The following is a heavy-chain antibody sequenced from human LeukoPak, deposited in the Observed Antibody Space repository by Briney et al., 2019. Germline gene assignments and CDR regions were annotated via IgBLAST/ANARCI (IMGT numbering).Heavy chain of an antibody. D-gene: IGHD6-25*01. Sequence: SETLSLTCAVYGGSFSGYYWSWIRQPPGKGLEWIGEINHSGSTNYNPSLKSRVTISVDTSKNQFSLKLSSVTAADTAVYYCAGDGSGHWFDPWGQGTLVTVSS. J-gene: IGHJ5*02. CDR2: INHSGST. V-gene: IGHV4-34*01. CDR3: AGDGSGHWFDP. CDR1: GGSFSGYY.